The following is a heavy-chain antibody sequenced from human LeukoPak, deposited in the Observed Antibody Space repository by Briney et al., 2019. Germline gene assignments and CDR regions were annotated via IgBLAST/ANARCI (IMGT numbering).Heavy chain of an antibody. Sequence: ASVKVSCKASGYDFSTFGISWVRQAPGEGLEWMGWISAYHGKTNFPQRFQGRVTLTTETSTSTAYMELRSLRSDDTAICYCARDSPFMVPGTGDAFDIWGQGTMVSVSS. CDR3: ARDSPFMVPGTGDAFDI. V-gene: IGHV1-18*01. CDR2: ISAYHGKT. J-gene: IGHJ3*02. D-gene: IGHD6-19*01. CDR1: GYDFSTFG.